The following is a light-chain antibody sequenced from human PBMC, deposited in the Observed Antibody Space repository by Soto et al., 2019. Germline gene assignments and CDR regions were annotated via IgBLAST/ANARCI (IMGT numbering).Light chain of an antibody. J-gene: IGKJ1*01. CDR1: QSISSW. V-gene: IGKV1-5*01. Sequence: DIQMTQSPSTLSASVGDRVTITCRASQSISSWLAWYQQKPGKAPKLLIYDASSLESGVPSRFSGSGSGTELTLTISSLKNDDFETYYCQQYNSYWTFGQGTKVDIK. CDR2: DAS. CDR3: QQYNSYWT.